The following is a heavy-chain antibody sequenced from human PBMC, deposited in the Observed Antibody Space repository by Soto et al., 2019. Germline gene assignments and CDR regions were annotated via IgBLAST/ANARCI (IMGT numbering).Heavy chain of an antibody. CDR1: GGSISSGGYY. CDR2: IYYSGST. CDR3: ARVYCSGGSCYECDY. J-gene: IGHJ4*02. Sequence: QVQLQESGPGLVKPSQTLSLTCTVSGGSISSGGYYWSWIRQHPGKGLEWIGYIYYSGSTYYNPSLKSRVTISVDTSKNQFSLKPSSVTAADTAVYYCARVYCSGGSCYECDYWGQGTLVTVSS. V-gene: IGHV4-31*03. D-gene: IGHD2-15*01.